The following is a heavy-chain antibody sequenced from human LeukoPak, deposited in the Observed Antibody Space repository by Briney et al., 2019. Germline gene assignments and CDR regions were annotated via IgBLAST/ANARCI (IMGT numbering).Heavy chain of an antibody. CDR1: RFTFSNYG. Sequence: GRSLRLSCAASRFTFSNYGMHWVRQAPGKGLEWVAVISSDGSNKYYADSVKGRFTISRDNSKNTLYLQMNSLRAEDTAIYYCAKEDSSGWGQGTLVTVSS. D-gene: IGHD6-19*01. CDR3: AKEDSSG. CDR2: ISSDGSNK. V-gene: IGHV3-30*18. J-gene: IGHJ4*02.